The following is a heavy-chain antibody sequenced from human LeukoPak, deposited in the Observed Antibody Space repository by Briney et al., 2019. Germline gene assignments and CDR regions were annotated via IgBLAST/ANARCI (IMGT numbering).Heavy chain of an antibody. J-gene: IGHJ6*02. D-gene: IGHD6-6*01. CDR2: MNLNRGNT. Sequence: ASVKVSCKASGYTFTSYDINWVRQATGQGLEWMEGMNLNRGNTGYAQKFQGRVTMTRNTSISTAYMELSSLRSEDTAVYYCARAEYSSSSGLFKVFAPQYYYYYGMDVWGQGTTVTVSS. V-gene: IGHV1-8*01. CDR1: GYTFTSYD. CDR3: ARAEYSSSSGLFKVFAPQYYYYYGMDV.